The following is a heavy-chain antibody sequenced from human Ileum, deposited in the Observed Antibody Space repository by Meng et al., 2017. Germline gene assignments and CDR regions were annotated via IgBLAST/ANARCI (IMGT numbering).Heavy chain of an antibody. Sequence: SETLSLTCTVSGGSISSYYWSWIRQPPGKGLEWLGYIYYSGSTNYNPSLKSRVTISVDTSKNQFSLKLSSVTAADAAVYYCARDMAIAADWYFDLWGRGTLVTVSS. V-gene: IGHV4-59*01. CDR2: IYYSGST. CDR1: GGSISSYY. J-gene: IGHJ2*01. D-gene: IGHD6-13*01. CDR3: ARDMAIAADWYFDL.